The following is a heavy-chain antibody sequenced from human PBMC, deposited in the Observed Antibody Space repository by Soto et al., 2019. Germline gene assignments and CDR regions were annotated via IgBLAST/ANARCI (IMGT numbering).Heavy chain of an antibody. D-gene: IGHD6-13*01. Sequence: QVQLVQSGAEVKKPGASVKVSCRTSGYTFTHYYIHWVRQAPGQGLEWLGIINPASGSTNYSQDLQGRVTLSMDTSTTTVYMELSGLRAEDPAIFYCARDLAAGDHWGQGTLVTVSS. CDR1: GYTFTHYY. CDR2: INPASGST. V-gene: IGHV1-46*04. CDR3: ARDLAAGDH. J-gene: IGHJ4*02.